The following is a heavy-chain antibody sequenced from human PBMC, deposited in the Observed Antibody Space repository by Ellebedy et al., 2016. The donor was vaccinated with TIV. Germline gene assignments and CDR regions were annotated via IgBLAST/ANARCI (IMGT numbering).Heavy chain of an antibody. D-gene: IGHD6-6*01. Sequence: GGSLRLSCAASGFTFSGSAMHWVRQAPGKGLEWLGRIRSSQNNPPAEYFPSVKGRLTMSRDESENRAYLQMNSLKTDDTAVYYCSCRDPAGRPVGDYYYGMDVWGQGTTVTVSS. V-gene: IGHV3-73*01. CDR3: SCRDPAGRPVGDYYYGMDV. CDR1: GFTFSGSA. J-gene: IGHJ6*02. CDR2: IRSSQNNPPA.